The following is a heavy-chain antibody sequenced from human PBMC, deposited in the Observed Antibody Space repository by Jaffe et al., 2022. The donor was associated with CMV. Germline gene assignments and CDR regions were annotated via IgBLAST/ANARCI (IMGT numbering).Heavy chain of an antibody. J-gene: IGHJ4*02. D-gene: IGHD4-17*01. V-gene: IGHV4-39*01. Sequence: QLQLQESGPGLVKPSETLSLTCTVSGGSISSSSYYWGWIRQPPGKGLEWIGSIYYSGSTYYNPSLKSRVTISVDTSKNQFSLKLSSVTAADTAVYYCARLMTTVTTAVDYWGQGTLVTVSS. CDR3: ARLMTTVTTAVDY. CDR1: GGSISSSSYY. CDR2: IYYSGST.